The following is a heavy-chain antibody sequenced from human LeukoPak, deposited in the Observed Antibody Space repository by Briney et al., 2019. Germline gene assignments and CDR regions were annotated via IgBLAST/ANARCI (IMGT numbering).Heavy chain of an antibody. CDR2: NFYSGNT. V-gene: IGHV4-39*02. CDR3: ARRSSGGGLFDY. D-gene: IGHD6-19*01. CDR1: GGSISSSSYY. Sequence: PSETLSLTCTVSGGSISSSSYYWGWIRQPPGKGLEWIGSNFYSGNTYYNPSLKSRVTISVDTSKNHYSLKLSSVTSADTAVYYCARRSSGGGLFDYWGQGTLVTVSS. J-gene: IGHJ4*02.